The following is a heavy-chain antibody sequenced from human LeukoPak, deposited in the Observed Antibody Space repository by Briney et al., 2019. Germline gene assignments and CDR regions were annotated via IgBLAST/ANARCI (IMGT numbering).Heavy chain of an antibody. D-gene: IGHD2-2*01. CDR3: AKKSVVVGGNWYFDY. CDR1: GFTFSSYA. V-gene: IGHV3-23*01. J-gene: IGHJ4*02. Sequence: GGSLRLSCVVSGFTFSSYAMSWVRQAPGKGLEWVSAISGSGGTTYYADSVRGRFTISRDNSKNTLYLQMNSLRTEDTALYYCAKKSVVVGGNWYFDYWGQGTLVTVSS. CDR2: ISGSGGTT.